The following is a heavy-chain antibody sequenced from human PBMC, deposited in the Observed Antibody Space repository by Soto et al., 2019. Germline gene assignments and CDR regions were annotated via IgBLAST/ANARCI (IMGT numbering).Heavy chain of an antibody. D-gene: IGHD3-9*01. V-gene: IGHV3-23*01. Sequence: EVQLLESGGGLVQPGESLKISCAVSGFTFSSYAMSWVRQAPGKGLEWVSGISGPGRVTNYAESVKGRFTISRDNPKNPLSLEMKSLRAEDTAVYYCAKDVHYDIVTGIEYFDHWGQGTLVTVSS. J-gene: IGHJ1*01. CDR2: ISGPGRVT. CDR3: AKDVHYDIVTGIEYFDH. CDR1: GFTFSSYA.